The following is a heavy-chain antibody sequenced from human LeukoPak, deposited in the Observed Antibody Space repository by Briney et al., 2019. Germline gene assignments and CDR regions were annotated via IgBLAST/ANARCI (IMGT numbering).Heavy chain of an antibody. J-gene: IGHJ4*02. Sequence: GGSLRLSCAASGFTFSSYWMSWVRQAPGKGLEWVAVISYDGSNKYYGDSVTGRFTISRDNSKNTLYLQMNSLRAEDTAVYYCASASHLAAAADYWGQGTLVTVSS. CDR2: ISYDGSNK. D-gene: IGHD6-13*01. CDR1: GFTFSSYW. CDR3: ASASHLAAAADY. V-gene: IGHV3-30-3*01.